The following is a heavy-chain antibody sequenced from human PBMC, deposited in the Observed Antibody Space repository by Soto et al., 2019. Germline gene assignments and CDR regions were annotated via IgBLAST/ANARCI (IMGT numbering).Heavy chain of an antibody. V-gene: IGHV4-34*01. J-gene: IGHJ3*02. CDR2: ISHSGIA. CDR3: ARDLPNTSYYDSRGYYHGAFHI. CDR1: GGSFSGYY. D-gene: IGHD3-22*01. Sequence: LSLTCAVCGGSFSGYYWNWIRQPPGKGLEWIGEISHSGIANYNPSLQSRVTLSVDTSKSRFSLKLSSVTAADTAVYYCARDLPNTSYYDSRGYYHGAFHIWGQGTMVTVTS.